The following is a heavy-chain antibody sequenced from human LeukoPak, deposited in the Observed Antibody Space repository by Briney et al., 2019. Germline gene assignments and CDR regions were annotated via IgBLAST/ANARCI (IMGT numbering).Heavy chain of an antibody. CDR2: IYTSGSA. Sequence: PSETLSLTCTLSGGSISSYYWSWIRQPAGKGLEWVGRIYTSGSANYTPSLKRRVTMSVDTSKNQFSLRLSSVTAADRAVYYCARGSIAVAVIYWGQGTLVTVSS. V-gene: IGHV4-4*07. CDR3: ARGSIAVAVIY. J-gene: IGHJ4*02. CDR1: GGSISSYY. D-gene: IGHD6-19*01.